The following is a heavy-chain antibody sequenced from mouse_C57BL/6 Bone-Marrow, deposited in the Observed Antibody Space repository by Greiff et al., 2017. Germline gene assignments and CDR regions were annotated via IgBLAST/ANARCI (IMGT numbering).Heavy chain of an antibody. CDR2: IYWDDDK. J-gene: IGHJ1*03. V-gene: IGHV8-12*01. Sequence: QVQLKESGPGILQSSQTLSLTCSFSGFSLSTSGMGVSWIRQPSGKGLEWLAHIYWDDDKRYNPSLKSRLTSSKDTSRNQVFLKMTSVDTADTATYYCARYYYGSRNWYFDVWGTGTTVTVSS. CDR1: GFSLSTSGMG. D-gene: IGHD1-1*01. CDR3: ARYYYGSRNWYFDV.